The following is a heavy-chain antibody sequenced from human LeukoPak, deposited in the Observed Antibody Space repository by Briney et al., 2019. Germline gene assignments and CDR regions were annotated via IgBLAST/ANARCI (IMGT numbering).Heavy chain of an antibody. CDR3: ARGNSSSWYEFDY. CDR1: GGSFSGYY. D-gene: IGHD6-13*01. CDR2: INHSGST. Sequence: SETLSLTCAVYGGSFSGYYWSWIRQPPGKGLEWIGEINHSGSTNYNPSLKSRVTISVDTSKNQFSLKLSSVTAADTAAYYCARGNSSSWYEFDYWGQGTLVTVSS. J-gene: IGHJ4*02. V-gene: IGHV4-34*01.